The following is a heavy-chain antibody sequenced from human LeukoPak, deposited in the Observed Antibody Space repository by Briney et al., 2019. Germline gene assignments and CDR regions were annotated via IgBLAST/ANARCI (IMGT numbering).Heavy chain of an antibody. CDR3: AKNYGSGSCVDY. D-gene: IGHD3-10*01. CDR2: IQYDGSNG. CDR1: GFTFSSYG. V-gene: IGHV3-30*02. J-gene: IGHJ4*02. Sequence: GGSLRLSCAASGFTFSSYGMHWVRQAPGKGLEWVAYIQYDGSNGQYADSVKGRFSISRDSSKNILYLQMNSLRAEDTAVYYCAKNYGSGSCVDYWGQGTLVTVSS.